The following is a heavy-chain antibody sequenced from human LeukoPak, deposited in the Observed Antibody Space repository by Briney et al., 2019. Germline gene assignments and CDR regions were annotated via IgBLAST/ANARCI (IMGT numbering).Heavy chain of an antibody. Sequence: ASVKVSCKASGYTFTGYYMHWVRQAPGQGLEWMGRINPNSGGTNYAQKFQGRVTMTRDTSISTAYMELSRLRSYDTAVYYCARGIVVVTAMPFDYWGQGTLVTVSS. J-gene: IGHJ4*02. CDR3: ARGIVVVTAMPFDY. CDR2: INPNSGGT. V-gene: IGHV1-2*06. D-gene: IGHD2-21*02. CDR1: GYTFTGYY.